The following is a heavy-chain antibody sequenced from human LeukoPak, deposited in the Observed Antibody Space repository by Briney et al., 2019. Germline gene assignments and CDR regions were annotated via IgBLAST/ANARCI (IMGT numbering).Heavy chain of an antibody. Sequence: ASVKVSCKASGYTFTSYAMHWVRQAPGQRLEWMGWINAGNGNTKYSQKFQGRVTITRDTSASTAYMELSSLRSEDTAVYYCARVRSSWTLSDAFDIWGQGTMVTVSS. CDR2: INAGNGNT. CDR3: ARVRSSWTLSDAFDI. V-gene: IGHV1-3*01. CDR1: GYTFTSYA. D-gene: IGHD6-13*01. J-gene: IGHJ3*02.